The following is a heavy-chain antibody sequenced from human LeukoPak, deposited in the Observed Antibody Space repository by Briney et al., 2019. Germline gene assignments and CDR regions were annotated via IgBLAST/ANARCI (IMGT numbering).Heavy chain of an antibody. D-gene: IGHD2-2*03. CDR3: AKDGYCSSTSCYRGDY. Sequence: GGSLRLSCAASGFTFSNYNMNWVRLAPGKGLEWVSSISGSGTYIYYADSVKGRFTISRDNSKNTLYLQMNSLRAEDTAVYYCAKDGYCSSTSCYRGDYWGQGTLVTVSS. J-gene: IGHJ4*02. V-gene: IGHV3-21*04. CDR1: GFTFSNYN. CDR2: ISGSGTYI.